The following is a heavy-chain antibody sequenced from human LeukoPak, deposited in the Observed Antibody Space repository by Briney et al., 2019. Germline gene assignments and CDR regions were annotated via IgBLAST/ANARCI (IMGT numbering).Heavy chain of an antibody. Sequence: TLSLTCXVSGGSISSYYWSWIRQPAGKGLEWIGRIYTSGSTNYNPSLKSRVTISVDTSKNQFSLKLSSVTAADTAVYYCGRDIAYYDFWSGGKTYYFDYWGQGTLVTVSS. D-gene: IGHD3-3*01. V-gene: IGHV4-4*07. CDR2: IYTSGST. J-gene: IGHJ4*02. CDR1: GGSISSYY. CDR3: GRDIAYYDFWSGGKTYYFDY.